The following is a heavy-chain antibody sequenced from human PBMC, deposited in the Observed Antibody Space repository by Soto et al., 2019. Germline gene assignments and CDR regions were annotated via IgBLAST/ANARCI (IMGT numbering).Heavy chain of an antibody. CDR1: GGTFSSYA. Sequence: QVQLVQSGAEVKKPGSSVKVSCKASGGTFSSYAISWVRQAPGQGLEWMGGIIPIFGTANYAQKFQGRVKISANKTTATASIELCSDMSDVTAVYYCTCSYYGSGGDYYFAFDFGGQGTMGTVSS. V-gene: IGHV1-69*06. D-gene: IGHD3-10*01. CDR2: IIPIFGTA. CDR3: TCSYYGSGGDYYFAFDF. J-gene: IGHJ3*01.